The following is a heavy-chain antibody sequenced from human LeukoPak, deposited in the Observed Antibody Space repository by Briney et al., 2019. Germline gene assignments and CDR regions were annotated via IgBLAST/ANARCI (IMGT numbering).Heavy chain of an antibody. D-gene: IGHD3-10*01. CDR2: ITPILDTA. CDR1: GGSFSSYA. V-gene: IGHV1-69*05. CDR3: ASGNSMVRGIIGSYYYYMDV. Sequence: ASVKVFCKASGGSFSSYAITWVRQAPGQGLEWMGGITPILDTANYAQKFQGRVAITTDESTSTAYLELSSLRSDDTAVYFCASGNSMVRGIIGSYYYYMDVWGKGTSVTVSS. J-gene: IGHJ6*03.